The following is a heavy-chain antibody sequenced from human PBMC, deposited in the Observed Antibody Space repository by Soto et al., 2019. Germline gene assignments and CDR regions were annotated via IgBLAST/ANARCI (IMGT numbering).Heavy chain of an antibody. V-gene: IGHV3-74*01. CDR3: TRDIGGKGAY. Sequence: GGSLRLSCAASGFTFSSYWMHWVRQVPGKGLLWVSRIDEYGNTINYADSVKGRFTISRDNARNTLYLEMNSLRAEDTALYYCTRDIGGKGAYWGRGTLVTVSS. D-gene: IGHD3-10*01. CDR1: GFTFSSYW. CDR2: IDEYGNTI. J-gene: IGHJ2*01.